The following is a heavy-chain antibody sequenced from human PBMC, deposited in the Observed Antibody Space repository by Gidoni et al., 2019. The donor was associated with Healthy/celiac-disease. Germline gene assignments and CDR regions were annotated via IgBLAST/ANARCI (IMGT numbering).Heavy chain of an antibody. J-gene: IGHJ5*02. CDR3: ASLSSSWYNWFDP. CDR2: IYYSGST. CDR1: GGSISSGDYY. D-gene: IGHD6-13*01. Sequence: QVQLQESGPGLVKPSQTLSLTCPVSGGSISSGDYYWSWIRQPPGKGLEWIGYIYYSGSTYYNPSLKSRVTISVDTSKNQFSLKLSSVTAADTAVYYCASLSSSWYNWFDPWGQGTLVTVSS. V-gene: IGHV4-30-4*01.